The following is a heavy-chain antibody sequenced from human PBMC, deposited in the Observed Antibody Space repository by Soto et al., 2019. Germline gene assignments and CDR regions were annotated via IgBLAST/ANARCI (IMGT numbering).Heavy chain of an antibody. J-gene: IGHJ6*02. Sequence: SLTCNVSGGSISDFYWSWIRQSPGKRLEWIGYLYYTGSTNYNPALKSRVTISLDTSKNQFSLQVRPVTAADTAVYYCARGGGYDFRSSQAPPIDVWGQGTTVTVSS. CDR2: LYYTGST. CDR3: ARGGGYDFRSSQAPPIDV. CDR1: GGSISDFY. V-gene: IGHV4-59*01. D-gene: IGHD3-3*01.